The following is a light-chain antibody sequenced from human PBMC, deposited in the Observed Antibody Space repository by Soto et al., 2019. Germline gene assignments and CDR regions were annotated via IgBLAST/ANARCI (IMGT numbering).Light chain of an antibody. CDR3: QQYHEWPLT. Sequence: EILLTQSPCTLSLSPGERATLSCRASQGVSSSYLAWYQQKPGQSPRLLIYGASTRATVVPDRFGGSGSGTEFTLTISSLQSEDFAVYYCQQYHEWPLTVGGGTKVEIK. V-gene: IGKV3-20*01. J-gene: IGKJ4*01. CDR1: QGVSSSY. CDR2: GAS.